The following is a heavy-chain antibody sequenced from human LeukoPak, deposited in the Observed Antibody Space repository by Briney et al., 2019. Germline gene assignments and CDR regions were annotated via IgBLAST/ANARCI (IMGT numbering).Heavy chain of an antibody. CDR1: GDTFSSYA. Sequence: GASVKVSCKASGDTFSSYAISWVRQAPGQGLEWMGGIIPIFGTTNYAQKFQGRVTMTTDESTGTAYMELSSLRSEDTAVYYCARVPRTSYYYYYYMDVRGNGTTVTVSS. J-gene: IGHJ6*03. CDR3: ARVPRTSYYYYYYMDV. V-gene: IGHV1-69*05. D-gene: IGHD6-6*01. CDR2: IIPIFGTT.